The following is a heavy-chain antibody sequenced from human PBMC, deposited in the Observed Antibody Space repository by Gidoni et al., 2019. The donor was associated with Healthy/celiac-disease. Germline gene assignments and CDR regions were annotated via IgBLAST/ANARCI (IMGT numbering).Heavy chain of an antibody. J-gene: IGHJ4*02. CDR3: ARVSWPEGFDY. CDR1: GFTFSSYE. CDR2: ISSSGSTI. D-gene: IGHD5-12*01. Sequence: EVQLVEPGGGLVQPGGSLRLSCAASGFTFSSYEMNWVRQAPGKGLEWVSYISSSGSTIYYADSVKGRFTISRDNAKNSLYLQMNSLRAEDTAVYYCARVSWPEGFDYWGQGTLVTVSS. V-gene: IGHV3-48*03.